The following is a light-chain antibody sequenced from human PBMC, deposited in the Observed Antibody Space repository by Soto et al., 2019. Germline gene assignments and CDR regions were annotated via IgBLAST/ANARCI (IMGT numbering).Light chain of an antibody. Sequence: QSALTQPPSASGSPGQSVTISCTGTSSDGGGYNYVSWYQQYPGRAPKLMTYEVTKRPSGVPDRFSGSKSGNTASLTVSGLQAEDEADYYCSSYAASNNFYFVFGGGTKLAVL. CDR1: SSDGGGYNY. CDR2: EVT. CDR3: SSYAASNNFYFV. V-gene: IGLV2-8*01. J-gene: IGLJ3*02.